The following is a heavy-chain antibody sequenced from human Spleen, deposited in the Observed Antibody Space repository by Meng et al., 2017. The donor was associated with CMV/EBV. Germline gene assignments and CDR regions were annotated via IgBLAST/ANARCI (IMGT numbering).Heavy chain of an antibody. J-gene: IGHJ4*02. D-gene: IGHD3-22*01. CDR1: GFTFNSYA. CDR2: IRYDGRNK. CDR3: VRRLYDYDSSGFSP. V-gene: IGHV3-30*02. Sequence: GESLKISCAASGFTFNSYAMSWVRQAPGKGLEWVAFIRYDGRNKSYGESVKGRFTISRDNSKTTLYLQMNSLRAEDTALYYCVRRLYDYDSSGFSPWGQGTLVTVSS.